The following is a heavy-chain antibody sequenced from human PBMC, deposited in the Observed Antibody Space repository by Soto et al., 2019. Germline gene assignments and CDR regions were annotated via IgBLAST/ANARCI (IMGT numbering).Heavy chain of an antibody. CDR1: GYTFTSYG. CDR2: ISAYNGNT. J-gene: IGHJ4*02. Sequence: ASVKVSGKASGYTFTSYGISWVRQAPGQGLEWMGWISAYNGNTNYAQKLQGRVTMTTDTSTSTAYMELRSLRSDDTAVYYCARDQRRNYDSSGYYGGSDYWGQGTLVTVSS. CDR3: ARDQRRNYDSSGYYGGSDY. D-gene: IGHD3-22*01. V-gene: IGHV1-18*04.